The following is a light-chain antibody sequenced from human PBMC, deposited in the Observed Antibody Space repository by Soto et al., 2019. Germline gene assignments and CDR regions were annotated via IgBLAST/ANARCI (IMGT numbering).Light chain of an antibody. V-gene: IGKV3-11*01. J-gene: IGKJ1*01. Sequence: PGERGTLSCRASQSVSSSLAWYQQKPGQAPRLLIYDASNRATGIPARFSGSGSGTDFILTISSLEPEDFAVYYCQQRSSWPRTFGQGTKVEIK. CDR2: DAS. CDR3: QQRSSWPRT. CDR1: QSVSSS.